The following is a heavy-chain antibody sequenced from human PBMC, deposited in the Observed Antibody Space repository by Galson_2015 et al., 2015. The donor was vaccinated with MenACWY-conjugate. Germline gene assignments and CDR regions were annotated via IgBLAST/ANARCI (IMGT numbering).Heavy chain of an antibody. V-gene: IGHV3-11*06. D-gene: IGHD1-14*01. Sequence: RLSCAASGFTFSDYFMSWVRQAPGKGLEWVSHINTRGIYTNYADSVRGRLTISRDNAENSLFLQMNNLRAEDTAVYYCVRLSHYVIGTGAFDLWGQGAVVTVSS. CDR3: VRLSHYVIGTGAFDL. CDR2: INTRGIYT. J-gene: IGHJ3*01. CDR1: GFTFSDYF.